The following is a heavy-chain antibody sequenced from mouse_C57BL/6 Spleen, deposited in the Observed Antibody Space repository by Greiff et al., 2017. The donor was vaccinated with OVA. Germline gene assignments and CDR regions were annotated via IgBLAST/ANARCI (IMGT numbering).Heavy chain of an antibody. V-gene: IGHV1-72*01. CDR1: GYTFTSYW. CDR2: IDPNSGGT. Sequence: VQLQQSGAELVKPGASVKLSCKASGYTFTSYWMHWVKQRPGRGLEWIGRIDPNSGGTKYNEKFKSKATLTVDKPSSTAYMQLSSLTSEDSAVYYCARSEGTVVATNYFDYWGQGTTLTVSS. D-gene: IGHD1-1*01. CDR3: ARSEGTVVATNYFDY. J-gene: IGHJ2*01.